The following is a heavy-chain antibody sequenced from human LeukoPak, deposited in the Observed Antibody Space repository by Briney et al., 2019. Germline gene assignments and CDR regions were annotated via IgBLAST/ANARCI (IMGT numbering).Heavy chain of an antibody. CDR1: GFTFSSYS. V-gene: IGHV3-21*01. CDR2: ISSSSSCI. CDR3: ARGLYYDSSGYYY. J-gene: IGHJ4*02. D-gene: IGHD3-22*01. Sequence: GGSLRLSCAASGFTFSSYSMNWVRQAPGKGLEWVSSISSSSSCIYYADSVKGRFTISRDNAKNSLYLQMNSLRAEDTAVYYCARGLYYDSSGYYYWGQGTLVTVSS.